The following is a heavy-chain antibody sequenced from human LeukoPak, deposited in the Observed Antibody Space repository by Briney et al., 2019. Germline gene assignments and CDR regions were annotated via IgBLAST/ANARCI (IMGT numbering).Heavy chain of an antibody. CDR2: IYYSGST. CDR1: GVSLSSSSYY. Sequence: SETLSLTCTLSGVSLSSSSYYWGWLRPPPGEGLEWSGSIYYSGSTYYHPSLDWRANISRDASKKQFSLKVSSVPAAHTAVYFCARLTGDGSKAEWIDYWGQGTLVTVSS. J-gene: IGHJ4*02. V-gene: IGHV4-39*07. D-gene: IGHD5-24*01. CDR3: ARLTGDGSKAEWIDY.